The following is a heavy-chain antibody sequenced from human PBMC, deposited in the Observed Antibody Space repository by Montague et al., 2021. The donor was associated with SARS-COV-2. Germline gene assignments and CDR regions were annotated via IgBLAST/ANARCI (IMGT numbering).Heavy chain of an antibody. J-gene: IGHJ3*02. V-gene: IGHV4-61*02. Sequence: TLSLTCTVSGGSISSSSYYWSWIRQPAGKGLEWIGRIYTSGSTNYNPSLKSRVTISVDTSKNQFSLKLTSVTAADTAVYYCARVTTKRTRYGSGSYRGFDAFDIWGQGTMVTVSS. D-gene: IGHD3-10*01. CDR3: ARVTTKRTRYGSGSYRGFDAFDI. CDR1: GGSISSSSYY. CDR2: IYTSGST.